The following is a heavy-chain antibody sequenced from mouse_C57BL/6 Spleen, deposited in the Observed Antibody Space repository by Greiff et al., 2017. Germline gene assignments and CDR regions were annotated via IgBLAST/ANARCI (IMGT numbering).Heavy chain of an antibody. Sequence: QVQLQQPGAELVRPGTSVKLSCKASGYTFTSYWMHWVKQRPGQGLEWIGVIDPSDSYTNYNQKFKGKATLTVDTSSSTAYMQLSSLTSEDSAVYYCGREDYGSRFAYWGQGTLVTVSA. CDR1: GYTFTSYW. D-gene: IGHD1-1*01. CDR3: GREDYGSRFAY. CDR2: IDPSDSYT. J-gene: IGHJ3*01. V-gene: IGHV1-59*01.